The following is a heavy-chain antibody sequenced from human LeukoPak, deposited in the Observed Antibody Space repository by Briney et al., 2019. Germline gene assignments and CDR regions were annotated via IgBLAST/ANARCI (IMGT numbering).Heavy chain of an antibody. CDR2: INPNNGDT. D-gene: IGHD3-16*01. CDR1: GYTITAFY. J-gene: IGHJ3*01. V-gene: IGHV1-2*02. Sequence: ASVKVSCKASGYTITAFYFHWVRQAPGQGLECMGWINPNNGDTRYAQNFQGRVTMTRDTSITTLYLELSSLRSDDTAIYYCAREAGDNAYDFWGPGTMVTVSS. CDR3: AREAGDNAYDF.